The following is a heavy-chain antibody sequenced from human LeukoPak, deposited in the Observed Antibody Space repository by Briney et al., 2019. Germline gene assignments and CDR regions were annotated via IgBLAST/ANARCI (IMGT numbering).Heavy chain of an antibody. Sequence: SVKVSCKASGGTFSSYAISWVRRAPGQGLEWMGGIIPIFGTANYAQKFQGRVTITTDESTSTAYMELSSLRSEDTAVYYCASYYAGYGDYRGTPNAFDIWGQGTMVTVSS. CDR3: ASYYAGYGDYRGTPNAFDI. V-gene: IGHV1-69*05. CDR1: GGTFSSYA. D-gene: IGHD4-17*01. CDR2: IIPIFGTA. J-gene: IGHJ3*02.